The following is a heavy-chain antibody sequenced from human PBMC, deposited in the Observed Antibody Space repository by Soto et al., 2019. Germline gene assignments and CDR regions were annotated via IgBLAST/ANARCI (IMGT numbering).Heavy chain of an antibody. CDR3: GKAGGSELRYFDWPEVGV. CDR1: GFSFFNYG. CDR2: VTYDSSEK. D-gene: IGHD3-9*01. J-gene: IGHJ4*02. V-gene: IGHV3-30*18. Sequence: QVHVVESGGGVVQPGTSLRLSCTASGFSFFNYGFAWIRQAPGKGLEWVVVVTYDSSEKYYADSVKGRFTISRDNSKNTVYLQMDSLQHNDSALYYCGKAGGSELRYFDWPEVGVWGQGTLVTVSS.